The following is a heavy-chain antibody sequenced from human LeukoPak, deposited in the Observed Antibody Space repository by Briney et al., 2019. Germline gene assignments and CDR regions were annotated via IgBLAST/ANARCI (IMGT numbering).Heavy chain of an antibody. D-gene: IGHD5-18*01. J-gene: IGHJ4*02. Sequence: SETLSLTCTVSGGSISSSSYYWGWIRQPPGKGLEWIGSIYYSGSTYYNPSLKSRVTISVDTSKNQFSLKLSSVTAADTAVYYCAIKQLWLDDYWGQGTLVTVSS. CDR3: AIKQLWLDDY. V-gene: IGHV4-39*01. CDR2: IYYSGST. CDR1: GGSISSSSYY.